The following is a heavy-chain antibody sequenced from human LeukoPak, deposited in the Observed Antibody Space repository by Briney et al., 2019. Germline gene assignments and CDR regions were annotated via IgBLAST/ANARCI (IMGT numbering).Heavy chain of an antibody. CDR1: GYTFTSYY. V-gene: IGHV1-46*01. CDR3: ASGDYGDPTLNY. D-gene: IGHD4/OR15-4a*01. Sequence: EASVKVSCKASGYTFTSYYMHWVRQAPGQGLEWMGIINPSGGSTSYAQKFQGRVTMTRDMSTSTVYMELSSLRSDDTAVYYCASGDYGDPTLNYWGQGTLVTVSS. J-gene: IGHJ4*02. CDR2: INPSGGST.